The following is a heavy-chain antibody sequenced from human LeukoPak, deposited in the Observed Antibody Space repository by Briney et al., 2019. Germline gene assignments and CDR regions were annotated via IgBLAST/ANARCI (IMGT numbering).Heavy chain of an antibody. Sequence: ASVTVSYMLSANTLLELPILGVRQPGGKGVAWMAGFDPENAESVYAQQFQGRVAMTEDTSTNTAYMELTSLTSDDTAVYYCAARGSDFWSRFDFWGQGTQVTVSS. CDR3: AARGSDFWSRFDF. CDR2: FDPENAES. V-gene: IGHV1-24*01. J-gene: IGHJ4*02. CDR1: ANTLLELP. D-gene: IGHD3-3*01.